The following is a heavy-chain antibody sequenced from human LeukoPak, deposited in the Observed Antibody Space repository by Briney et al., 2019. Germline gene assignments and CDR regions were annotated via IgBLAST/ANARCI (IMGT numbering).Heavy chain of an antibody. J-gene: IGHJ5*02. V-gene: IGHV3-30*04. CDR2: ISYDGSNK. CDR1: GFTFSSYA. D-gene: IGHD3-10*01. Sequence: GGSLRLSCAASGFTFSSYAMHWVRQAPGKGLEWVAVISYDGSNKYYADSVKGRFTISRDNAKNSLYLQMNSLRAEDTALYYCARAKRDYYGSDWFDPWGQGTLVTVSS. CDR3: ARAKRDYYGSDWFDP.